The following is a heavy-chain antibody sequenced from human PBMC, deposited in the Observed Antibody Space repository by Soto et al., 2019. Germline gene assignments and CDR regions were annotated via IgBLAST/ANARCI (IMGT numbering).Heavy chain of an antibody. D-gene: IGHD3-9*01. CDR3: ARTTSRYIYNWFDS. Sequence: SETLSLTCTVSGGSISSGGYYWSWIRQHPGKGLEWIGYIYHTGISYCNKSLKSEVAISVDTSRNQFSLKVSSVTAADTAIYFCARTTSRYIYNWFDSWGQGTLVTVSS. CDR2: IYHTGIS. V-gene: IGHV4-31*01. J-gene: IGHJ5*01. CDR1: GGSISSGGYY.